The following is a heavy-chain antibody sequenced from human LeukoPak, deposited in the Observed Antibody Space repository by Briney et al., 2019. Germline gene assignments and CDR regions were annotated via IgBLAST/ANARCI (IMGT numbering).Heavy chain of an antibody. CDR1: GFTSSNYA. CDR2: IWYDGSNK. Sequence: GGSLRLSCAASGFTSSNYAMHWVRQAPGKGLEWVAVIWYDGSNKYYADSVKGRFTISRDNSKNTLYLQMNSLRAEDTAVYYCARAGQQGYYYYGMDVWGQGTTVTVSS. V-gene: IGHV3-33*08. D-gene: IGHD6-13*01. J-gene: IGHJ6*02. CDR3: ARAGQQGYYYYGMDV.